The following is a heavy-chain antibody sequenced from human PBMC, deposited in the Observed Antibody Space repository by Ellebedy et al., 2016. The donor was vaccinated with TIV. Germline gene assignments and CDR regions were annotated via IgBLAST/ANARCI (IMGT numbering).Heavy chain of an antibody. CDR3: VRGYCRGDCSPLDY. V-gene: IGHV1-18*04. Sequence: AASVKVSCKASGYSFTSYGISWVRQAPGQGLEWMGWINAYNGNTNIAQKFQGRVTMTTDTSTSTVYLELSGLTSHDTAVYYCVRGYCRGDCSPLDYWGQGTLVTVSS. CDR1: GYSFTSYG. CDR2: INAYNGNT. J-gene: IGHJ4*02. D-gene: IGHD2-21*02.